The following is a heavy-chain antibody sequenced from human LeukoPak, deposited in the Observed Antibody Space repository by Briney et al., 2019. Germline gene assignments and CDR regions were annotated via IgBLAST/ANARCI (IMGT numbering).Heavy chain of an antibody. J-gene: IGHJ4*02. CDR2: INPNSGGT. CDR1: GYTFTGYY. CDR3: ARVVLDHYYDSSGYLGTLDY. Sequence: ASVKVSCKASGYTFTGYYMHWVRQAPGQGLEWMGRINPNSGGTNYAQKLQGRVTMTTDTSTSTAYMELRSLRSDDTAVYYCARVVLDHYYDSSGYLGTLDYWGQGTLVTVSS. V-gene: IGHV1-2*06. D-gene: IGHD3-22*01.